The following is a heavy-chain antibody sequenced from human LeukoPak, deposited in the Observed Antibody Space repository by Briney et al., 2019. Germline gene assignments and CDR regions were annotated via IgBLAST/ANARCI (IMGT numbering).Heavy chain of an antibody. V-gene: IGHV1-18*01. CDR1: GYTFTSYG. Sequence: VASVKVSCKASGYTFTSYGISWVRQAPGQGLEWMGWISAYNGNTNYAQKLQGRVTMTTDTSTSTAYMELRSLRSDDTAVYYCARGSTYYYDSSGYDLPQDYYYYMDVWGKGTTVTVSS. CDR2: ISAYNGNT. CDR3: ARGSTYYYDSSGYDLPQDYYYYMDV. J-gene: IGHJ6*03. D-gene: IGHD3-22*01.